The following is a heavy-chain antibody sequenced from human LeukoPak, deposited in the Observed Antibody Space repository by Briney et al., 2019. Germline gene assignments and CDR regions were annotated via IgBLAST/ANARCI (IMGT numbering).Heavy chain of an antibody. V-gene: IGHV4-59*01. CDR1: GGSISSYY. CDR3: ARERRDGYKVYFDY. Sequence: SETLSLTCTVSGGSISSYYWSWIRQPPGKGLEWIGYVYYSGSTNYNPSLKSRVTISVDTSKNQFSLRLSSVTAADTAVYYCARERRDGYKVYFDYWGQGTLVTVSS. CDR2: VYYSGST. J-gene: IGHJ4*02. D-gene: IGHD5-24*01.